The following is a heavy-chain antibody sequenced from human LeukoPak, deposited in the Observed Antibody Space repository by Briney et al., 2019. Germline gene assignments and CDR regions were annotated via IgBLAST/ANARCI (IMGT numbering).Heavy chain of an antibody. J-gene: IGHJ3*02. CDR1: GYTFTSYG. CDR2: ISAYNGNT. Sequence: ASVKVSCKASGYTFTSYGISWVRQAPGQGLEWMGWISAYNGNTNCAQKLQGRVTMTTDTSTSTAYMELRSLRSDDTAVYYCATPGLHYYDSSGSRRAFDIWGQGTMVTVSS. V-gene: IGHV1-18*01. D-gene: IGHD3-22*01. CDR3: ATPGLHYYDSSGSRRAFDI.